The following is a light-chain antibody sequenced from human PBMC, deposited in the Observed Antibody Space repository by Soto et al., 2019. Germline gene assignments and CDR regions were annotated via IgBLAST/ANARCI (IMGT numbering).Light chain of an antibody. Sequence: DIQMTQSPSTLSASVGDRVIITCRATQNINRWLAWYQQKSGKVPKLLIYKASSLGGGVPSRFSGSGSGTEFTLTISSLQPDDSATYYCLQHNSYPRVTFGGGTKVDIK. CDR2: KAS. V-gene: IGKV1-5*03. CDR3: LQHNSYPRVT. J-gene: IGKJ4*01. CDR1: QNINRW.